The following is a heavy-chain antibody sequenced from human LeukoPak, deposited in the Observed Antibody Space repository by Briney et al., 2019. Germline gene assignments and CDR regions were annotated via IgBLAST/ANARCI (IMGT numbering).Heavy chain of an antibody. CDR3: AKDIFRRGYSYGYGAFDS. Sequence: GGSLRLSCAASGFTFDDYAMHWVRQAPGKGLEWVSGISWNSGSIDYADSVKGRFTISRDNAKNSLYLQMNSLRAEDMALYYCAKDIFRRGYSYGYGAFDSWGQGTMVTVSS. CDR2: ISWNSGSI. V-gene: IGHV3-9*03. J-gene: IGHJ3*02. D-gene: IGHD5-18*01. CDR1: GFTFDDYA.